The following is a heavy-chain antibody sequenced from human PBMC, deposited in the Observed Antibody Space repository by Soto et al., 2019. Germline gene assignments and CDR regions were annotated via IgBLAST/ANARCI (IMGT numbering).Heavy chain of an antibody. CDR3: ARGYETKSYYYYYMDV. Sequence: YLQWACHANKQGLEWMGIINPSGGSTSYAQKFQGRVTMTRDTSTSTVYMELSSLRSEDTAVYYCARGYETKSYYYYYMDVWGKGTTVTVSS. V-gene: IGHV1-46*03. D-gene: IGHD5-12*01. J-gene: IGHJ6*03. CDR1: Y. CDR2: INPSGGST.